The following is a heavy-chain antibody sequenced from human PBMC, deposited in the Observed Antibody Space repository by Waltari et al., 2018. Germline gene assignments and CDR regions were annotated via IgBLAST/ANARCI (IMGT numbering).Heavy chain of an antibody. CDR1: AFSVITYA. CDR2: ISFDESNE. Sequence: QVQLVESGGGVVQPGMSLRLSCAASAFSVITYAMHWVRQAPGKGLEWLAVISFDESNEYYADSVKGRFTISKDSSKNTLYLQMSSLRADDTAVYYCAKGGHYDFWSGYYMDVWGKGTTVTVSS. J-gene: IGHJ6*03. D-gene: IGHD3-3*01. V-gene: IGHV3-30*18. CDR3: AKGGHYDFWSGYYMDV.